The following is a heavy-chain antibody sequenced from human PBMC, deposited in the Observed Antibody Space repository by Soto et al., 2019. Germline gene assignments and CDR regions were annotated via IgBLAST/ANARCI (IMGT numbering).Heavy chain of an antibody. CDR3: ARHHIVLYGMDV. CDR1: GGSISSSSYY. CDR2: IYYSGST. J-gene: IGHJ6*02. D-gene: IGHD2-21*01. Sequence: KTSETLSLTCTVSGGSISSSSYYWGWIRQPPGKGLEWIGSIYYSGSTYYNPSLKSRVTISVDTSKNQFSLKLSSVTAADTAVYYCARHHIVLYGMDVWGQGTTVTVSS. V-gene: IGHV4-39*01.